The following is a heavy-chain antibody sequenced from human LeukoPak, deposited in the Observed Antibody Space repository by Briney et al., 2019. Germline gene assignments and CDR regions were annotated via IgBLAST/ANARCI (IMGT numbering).Heavy chain of an antibody. J-gene: IGHJ4*02. V-gene: IGHV3-30*18. Sequence: GGSLRLSCAASGFTFSNYWMTWVRQAPGKGLEWVAVISYDGSNKYYADSVKGRFTISRDNSKNTLYLQMNSLRAEDTAVYYCAKAGTELDVSFDYWGQGTLVTVSS. CDR3: AKAGTELDVSFDY. CDR2: ISYDGSNK. CDR1: GFTFSNYW. D-gene: IGHD1-26*01.